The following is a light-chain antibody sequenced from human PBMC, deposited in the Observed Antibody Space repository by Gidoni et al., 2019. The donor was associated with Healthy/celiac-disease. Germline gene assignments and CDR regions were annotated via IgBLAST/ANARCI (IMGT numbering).Light chain of an antibody. V-gene: IGKV3-20*01. CDR2: GAS. J-gene: IGKJ2*01. CDR1: QSVSSSY. CDR3: QQYGSSQGYT. Sequence: EIVLTQSPGTLSLSPGERATLSCRASQSVSSSYSAWYQQKPGQAPSLLIYGASSRATGIPDRFSGSGSGTDFTLTISRLEPEDFAVYYCQQYGSSQGYTFGQGTKLEIK.